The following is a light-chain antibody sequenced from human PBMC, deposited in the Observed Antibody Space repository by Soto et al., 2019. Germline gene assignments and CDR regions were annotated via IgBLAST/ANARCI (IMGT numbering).Light chain of an antibody. CDR1: QSVSSSY. Sequence: EIVLTQSPGTLSLSPGERATLSCRASQSVSSSYLAWYQQKPGQAPRLLIYGASSRATGIPDRFSGSGSWTYLALTISRLEHEYVAVYDCQRYVSAPGYTFGQGTKLEIK. CDR2: GAS. J-gene: IGKJ2*01. CDR3: QRYVSAPGYT. V-gene: IGKV3-20*01.